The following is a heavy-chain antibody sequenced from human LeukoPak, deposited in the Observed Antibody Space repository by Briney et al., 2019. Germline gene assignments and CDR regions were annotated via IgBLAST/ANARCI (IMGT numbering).Heavy chain of an antibody. J-gene: IGHJ6*02. CDR2: INHSGST. CDR3: EKDSHLDV. CDR1: GGSFSGYY. D-gene: IGHD2-15*01. V-gene: IGHV4-34*01. Sequence: SETLSLTCAVYGGSFSGYYWSWIRQPPGKGLEWIGEINHSGSTNYNPSLKSRVTISIDTSKNQFSLKLSSVTAADTAVYYCEKDSHLDVWGHGTTVTVSS.